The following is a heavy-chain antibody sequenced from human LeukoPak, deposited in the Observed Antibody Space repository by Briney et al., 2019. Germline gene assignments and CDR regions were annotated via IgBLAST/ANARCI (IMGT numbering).Heavy chain of an antibody. D-gene: IGHD3-22*01. CDR2: INPNSGGT. Sequence: GASVKVSCKASGYTFTGYYMHWVRQAPGQGLEWMGWINPNSGGTNYAQKFQGRVTITRNTSISTAYMELSSLRSEDTAVYYCARVASPYYYDSSGYYLQSYYFDYWGQGTLVTVSS. CDR3: ARVASPYYYDSSGYYLQSYYFDY. CDR1: GYTFTGYY. V-gene: IGHV1-2*02. J-gene: IGHJ4*02.